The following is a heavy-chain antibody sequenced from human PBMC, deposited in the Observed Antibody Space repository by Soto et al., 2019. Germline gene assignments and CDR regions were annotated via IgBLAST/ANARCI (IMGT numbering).Heavy chain of an antibody. D-gene: IGHD6-19*01. V-gene: IGHV1-2*04. CDR1: GYTFTGYY. Sequence: GASVKVSCKASGYTFTGYYMHWVRQAPGQGLEWMGWINPNSGGTNYAQKFQGWVTMTRDTSISTAYMELSRLRSDDTAVYYCAKTSSGWYLDYYGMDVWGQGTTVTVSS. CDR2: INPNSGGT. CDR3: AKTSSGWYLDYYGMDV. J-gene: IGHJ6*02.